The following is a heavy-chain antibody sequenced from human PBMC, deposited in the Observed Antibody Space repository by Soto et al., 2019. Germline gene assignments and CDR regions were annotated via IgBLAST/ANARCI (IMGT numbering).Heavy chain of an antibody. CDR3: AKNKQQLVLEVDY. CDR2: ISGSGCST. J-gene: IGHJ4*02. V-gene: IGHV3-23*01. Sequence: EVQLLESGGGLVQPGGSLRLSCAASGFTFSSYAMSWVRQAPGKGLEWVSAISGSGCSTYYADSVKGRFTISRDNSKNTLYLQMNSLRAEATAVSYCAKNKQQLVLEVDYWGQGTLVTVAS. D-gene: IGHD6-13*01. CDR1: GFTFSSYA.